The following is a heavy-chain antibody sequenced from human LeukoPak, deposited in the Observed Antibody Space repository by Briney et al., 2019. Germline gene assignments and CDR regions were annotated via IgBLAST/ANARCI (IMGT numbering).Heavy chain of an antibody. J-gene: IGHJ4*02. Sequence: GGSLRLSCAASGFTFSNAWMSWVRQAPGNGLEWVGRIKSKTDGGTTDYAAPLKGRFTISRDDSKNTLYLQMNSLKTEDTAVYYCATASGPRVGFDYWGQGTLVTVSS. CDR3: ATASGPRVGFDY. V-gene: IGHV3-15*01. D-gene: IGHD2-8*02. CDR2: IKSKTDGGTT. CDR1: GFTFSNAW.